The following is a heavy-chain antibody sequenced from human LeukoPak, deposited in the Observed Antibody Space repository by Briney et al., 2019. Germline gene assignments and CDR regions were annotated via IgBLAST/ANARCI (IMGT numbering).Heavy chain of an antibody. J-gene: IGHJ3*02. CDR1: GGSFSGYY. D-gene: IGHD1-26*01. Sequence: SETLSLTCGVYGGSFSGYYWTWIRQPPGKGPEWIGEINPSGSTNYNPSLKSRVSISLDMSKNQLSLKLSSVAAADAAVYYCTRTQTPDWDLFLVDHDAFDIWGQGTMVTVSS. V-gene: IGHV4-34*01. CDR2: INPSGST. CDR3: TRTQTPDWDLFLVDHDAFDI.